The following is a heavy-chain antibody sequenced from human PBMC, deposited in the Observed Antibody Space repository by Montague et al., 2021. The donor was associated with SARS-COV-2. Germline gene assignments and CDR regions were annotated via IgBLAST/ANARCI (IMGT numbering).Heavy chain of an antibody. CDR1: GGSISSDY. CDR3: AGEDRWNWFDP. J-gene: IGHJ5*02. Sequence: SETLSLTCSVSGGSISSDYWSWIRQSPGKGLEWIGYIYFRGTTNYNPSLKSRVTFSVETSKNQFSLKLSSVTVSDTAGYFCAGEDRWNWFDPWGQGVLVTVSS. D-gene: IGHD5-24*01. CDR2: IYFRGTT. V-gene: IGHV4-59*01.